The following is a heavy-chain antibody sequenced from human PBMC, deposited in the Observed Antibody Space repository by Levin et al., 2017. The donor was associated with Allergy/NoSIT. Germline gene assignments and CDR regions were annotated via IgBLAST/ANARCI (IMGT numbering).Heavy chain of an antibody. CDR2: IYWDDDK. CDR1: GFSLSASGVG. D-gene: IGHD6-13*01. CDR3: AHRVDIGAAGRKYFDY. J-gene: IGHJ4*02. V-gene: IGHV2-5*02. Sequence: KRSGPTLVKPTQTLTLTCTFSGFSLSASGVGVGWIRQPPGKALEWLALIYWDDDKRYSPSLKSRLTITKDTSKNQVLLTMTNMDPVDTATYYCAHRVDIGAAGRKYFDYWGQGTLVTVSS.